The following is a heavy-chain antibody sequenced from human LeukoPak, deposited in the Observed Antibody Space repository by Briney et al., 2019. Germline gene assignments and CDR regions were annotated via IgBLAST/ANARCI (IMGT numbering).Heavy chain of an antibody. CDR1: GFTFSSYA. CDR3: ARGLGYCSGGSCYSVLSPYYFDY. J-gene: IGHJ4*02. D-gene: IGHD2-15*01. V-gene: IGHV3-21*01. Sequence: PGGSLRLSCAASGFTFSSYAMNWVRQAPGKGLEWVPSISSSSSYIYYADSVKGRFTISRDNAKNSLYLQMNSLRAEDTAVYYCARGLGYCSGGSCYSVLSPYYFDYWGQGTLVTVSS. CDR2: ISSSSSYI.